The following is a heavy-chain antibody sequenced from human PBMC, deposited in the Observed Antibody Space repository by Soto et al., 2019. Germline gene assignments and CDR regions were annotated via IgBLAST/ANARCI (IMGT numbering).Heavy chain of an antibody. CDR2: IYYSGST. D-gene: IGHD1-26*01. CDR3: AREPTI. CDR1: GGSLTGYY. J-gene: IGHJ4*02. Sequence: QVHLQQWGAGLLKPSETLSLTCAVNGGSLTGYYWSWIRQPPGKGLEWIGYIYYSGSTYYNPSLKSRVTISVDTSKNQFSLKLSSVTAADTAVYYCAREPTIWGQGTLVTVSS. V-gene: IGHV4-34*01.